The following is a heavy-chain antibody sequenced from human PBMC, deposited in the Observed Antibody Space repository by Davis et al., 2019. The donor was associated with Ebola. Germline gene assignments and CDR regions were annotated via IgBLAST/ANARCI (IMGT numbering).Heavy chain of an antibody. Sequence: PSETLSLTCTVSGGSIDSYYYNWIRQPAGKGLERIGRIYSSGSTYYSPSLKSRVTMSIDTSENQFSLNRNSVTAADTAVYYCARDIVTGNDAFEIWGQGTMVTVSS. CDR1: GGSIDSYY. J-gene: IGHJ3*02. D-gene: IGHD1-20*01. CDR3: ARDIVTGNDAFEI. V-gene: IGHV4-4*07. CDR2: IYSSGST.